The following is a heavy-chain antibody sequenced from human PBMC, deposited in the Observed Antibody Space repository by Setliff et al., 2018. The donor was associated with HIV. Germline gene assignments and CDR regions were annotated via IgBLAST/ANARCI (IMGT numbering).Heavy chain of an antibody. V-gene: IGHV3-23*01. CDR1: GFTFSSYA. D-gene: IGHD5-12*01. Sequence: GSLRLSCAASGFTFSSYAMSWVRQAPGKGLEWVSAISGSGGSTYYADSVKGRFTISRDNSKNTLYLQMSSLRAEDTAVYYCVKDGAEMATIAAFDIWGQGTMVTVSS. CDR3: VKDGAEMATIAAFDI. CDR2: ISGSGGST. J-gene: IGHJ3*02.